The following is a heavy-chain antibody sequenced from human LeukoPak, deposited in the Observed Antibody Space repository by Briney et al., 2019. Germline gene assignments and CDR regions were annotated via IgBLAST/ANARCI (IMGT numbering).Heavy chain of an antibody. CDR1: GFTFSSYG. D-gene: IGHD1-26*01. CDR2: ISYDGSNK. CDR3: AKGRELLGLDY. Sequence: GGSLRLSCAASGFTFSSYGMHWVRQAPGKGLEWVAVISYDGSNKYYADSVKGRFTISRDNSKNTLYLQMNSLRAEDTAVYYCAKGRELLGLDYWGQGTLVTVSS. V-gene: IGHV3-30*18. J-gene: IGHJ4*02.